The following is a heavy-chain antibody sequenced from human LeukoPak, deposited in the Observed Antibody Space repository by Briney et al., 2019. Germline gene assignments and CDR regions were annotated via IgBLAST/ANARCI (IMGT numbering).Heavy chain of an antibody. J-gene: IGHJ4*02. D-gene: IGHD1-26*01. Sequence: SVKVSCKASGGTFSSYAISWVRQAPGQGLEWMGGIIPIFGTANYAQNFQGRVTFISNTSATTAFMELSSLRSEDAAVYYCARDSGSGNNDYWGQGTLVTVSS. V-gene: IGHV1-69*05. CDR1: GGTFSSYA. CDR2: IIPIFGTA. CDR3: ARDSGSGNNDY.